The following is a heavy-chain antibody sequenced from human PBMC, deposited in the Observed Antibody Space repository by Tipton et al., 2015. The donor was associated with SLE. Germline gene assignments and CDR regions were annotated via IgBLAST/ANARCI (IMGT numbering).Heavy chain of an antibody. CDR3: ARGVLRPFDY. D-gene: IGHD1-1*01. CDR2: VSYVGST. J-gene: IGHJ4*02. CDR1: GGSISSNGYY. Sequence: TLSLTCAVSGGSISSNGYYWGWIRQSPGMGLEWIGSVSYVGSTYYNPSLKSRVTLSLDTSKNRFSLKLSSVTAADTAVYYCARGVLRPFDYWGQGTLVTVSS. V-gene: IGHV4-39*02.